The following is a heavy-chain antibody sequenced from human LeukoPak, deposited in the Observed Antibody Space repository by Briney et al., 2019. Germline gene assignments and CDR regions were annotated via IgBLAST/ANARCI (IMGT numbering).Heavy chain of an antibody. J-gene: IGHJ4*02. CDR3: ARVKYPDYYDSSGIFDY. Sequence: PGGSLRLSCAASGFTFSSYAMSWVRQAPGKGLEWVSAISGSGGSTYYADSVKGRFTISRDNAKNSLYLQMNSLRAEDTAVYYCARVKYPDYYDSSGIFDYWGQGTLVTVSS. CDR1: GFTFSSYA. D-gene: IGHD3-22*01. CDR2: ISGSGGST. V-gene: IGHV3-23*01.